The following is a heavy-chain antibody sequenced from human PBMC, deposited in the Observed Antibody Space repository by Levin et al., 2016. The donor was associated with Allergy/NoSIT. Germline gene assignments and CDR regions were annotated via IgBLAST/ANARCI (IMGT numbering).Heavy chain of an antibody. V-gene: IGHV4-30-4*01. CDR2: IYYSGST. CDR1: GGSISSGDYY. CDR3: ARGKAGAVTTPPFYYYYGMDV. Sequence: SETLSLTCTVSGGSISSGDYYWSWIRQPPGKGLEWIGYIYYSGSTYYNPSLKSRVTISVDTSKNQFSLKLSSVTAADTAVYYCARGKAGAVTTPPFYYYYGMDVWGQGTTVTVSS. J-gene: IGHJ6*02. D-gene: IGHD4-17*01.